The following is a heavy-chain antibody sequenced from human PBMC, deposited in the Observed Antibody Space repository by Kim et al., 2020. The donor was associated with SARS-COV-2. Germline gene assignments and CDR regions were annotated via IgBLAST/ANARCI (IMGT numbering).Heavy chain of an antibody. J-gene: IGHJ3*02. CDR1: GGSISSYY. CDR2: IYYSGST. Sequence: SETLSLTCTVSGGSISSYYWSWIRQPPGKGLEWIGHIYYSGSTNYNPSLKSRVTISVDTSKNQFSLKLSSVTAADTAVYYCARVSRADAFDIWGQGTMVTVSS. CDR3: ARVSRADAFDI. V-gene: IGHV4-59*01.